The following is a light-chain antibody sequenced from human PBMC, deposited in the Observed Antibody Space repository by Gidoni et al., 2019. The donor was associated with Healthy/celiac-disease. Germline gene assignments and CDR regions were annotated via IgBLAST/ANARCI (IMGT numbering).Light chain of an antibody. V-gene: IGLV2-14*01. CDR3: SSYTSSSTRV. Sequence: QSALTQPASGSRSPGQTITITCTGTRINVGGYPYVSWYPQHPGKAPNLMIYEVSNRPSGVSNRFSGSKSGNTASLTISGLQAEDEADYYCSSYTSSSTRVFGGGTKLTVL. CDR1: RINVGGYPY. J-gene: IGLJ3*02. CDR2: EVS.